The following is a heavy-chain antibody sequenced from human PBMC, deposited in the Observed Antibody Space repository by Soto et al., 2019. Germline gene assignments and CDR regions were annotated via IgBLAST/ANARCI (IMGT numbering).Heavy chain of an antibody. J-gene: IGHJ5*02. V-gene: IGHV4-30-4*01. Sequence: QVQLQESGPGLVKPSQTLSLTCSVSGDYINVVGYSWRWVRQRPGKGLEWMGYIFYTGKTYYNPSLESRLTMSVDRSKNQFSLRLTSVTAADTAVYFCGRDLTSNANCIDPWGQGTLVTVSS. CDR3: GRDLTSNANCIDP. CDR2: IFYTGKT. CDR1: GDYINVVGYS. D-gene: IGHD2-2*01.